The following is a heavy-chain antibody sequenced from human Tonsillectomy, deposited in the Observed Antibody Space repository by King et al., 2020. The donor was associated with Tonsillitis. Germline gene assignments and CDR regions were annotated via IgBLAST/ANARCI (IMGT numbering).Heavy chain of an antibody. CDR1: GASISSSSHY. CDR3: ARHHLLWFGETPQYFDY. Sequence: QLQESGPGLVKLSEALSLTCSVSGASISSSSHYWGWIRQPPRKGLEWIGSIYSSGSTYYNPSLKSRVTISVDTSKNQVSLKLSSVTAADTAVYYCARHHLLWFGETPQYFDYWGQGTLVTVSS. V-gene: IGHV4-39*01. J-gene: IGHJ4*02. D-gene: IGHD3-10*01. CDR2: IYSSGST.